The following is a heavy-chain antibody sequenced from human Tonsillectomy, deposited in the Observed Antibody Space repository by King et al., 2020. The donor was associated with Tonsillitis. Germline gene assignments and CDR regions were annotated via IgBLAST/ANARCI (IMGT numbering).Heavy chain of an antibody. Sequence: EVQLVESGGGLVQPGRSLRLSCAASGFTFDDYAMHWVRQAPGKXLEWXSGIXWNSGSIDYADSVXGRXTIXXDSAKXSLYLQMNSXRVEDTXLYSCAKXSYXGXXPAAXXXPKCGMDVWGQGXTXAVXS. CDR1: GFTFDDYA. D-gene: IGHD2-2*01. J-gene: IGHJ6*02. CDR2: IXWNSGSI. CDR3: AKXSYXGXXPAAXXXPKCGMDV. V-gene: IGHV3-9*01.